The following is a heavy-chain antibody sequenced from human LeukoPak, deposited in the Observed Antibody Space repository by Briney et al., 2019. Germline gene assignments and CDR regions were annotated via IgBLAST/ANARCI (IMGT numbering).Heavy chain of an antibody. CDR3: ARDPRIYYYDSSGYYYFDY. J-gene: IGHJ4*02. CDR2: ISWNSGSI. V-gene: IGHV3-9*01. Sequence: GGSLRLSCAASGFTFDDYAMHWVRQAPGKGLEWVSGISWNSGSIGYADSVKGRFTISRDNAKNSLYLQMNSLRAEDTAVYYCARDPRIYYYDSSGYYYFDYWGQGTLVTVSS. D-gene: IGHD3-22*01. CDR1: GFTFDDYA.